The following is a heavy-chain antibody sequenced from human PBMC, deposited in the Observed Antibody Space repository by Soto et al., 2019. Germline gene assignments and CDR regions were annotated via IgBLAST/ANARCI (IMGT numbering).Heavy chain of an antibody. Sequence: ASGQVSFKAAVYTFTSVPVRWVRQALGQRLEWMGWINTVNGDTKYSQKFQGRVTVTRDTSESTAYMEVISLRSEDTAVYYCTRAHRGETWGQGTLVTVSS. J-gene: IGHJ1*01. V-gene: IGHV1-3*04. D-gene: IGHD2-21*01. CDR2: INTVNGDT. CDR1: VYTFTSVP. CDR3: TRAHRGET.